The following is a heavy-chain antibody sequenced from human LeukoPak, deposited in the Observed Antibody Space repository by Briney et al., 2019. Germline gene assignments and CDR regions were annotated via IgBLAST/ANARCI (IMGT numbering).Heavy chain of an antibody. CDR3: ASPGDSSGYFDAFDI. V-gene: IGHV4-39*01. D-gene: IGHD3-22*01. J-gene: IGHJ3*02. CDR1: GGSISGSSYY. Sequence: SETLSLTCTVSGGSISGSSYYWGWIRQPPGKGLEWIGSIYYSGSTYYNPSLKSRVTISVDTSKNQFSLKLSSVTAADTAVYYCASPGDSSGYFDAFDIWGQGTMVTVSS. CDR2: IYYSGST.